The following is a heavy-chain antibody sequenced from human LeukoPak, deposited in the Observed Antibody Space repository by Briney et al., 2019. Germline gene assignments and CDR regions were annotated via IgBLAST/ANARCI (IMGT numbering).Heavy chain of an antibody. CDR3: ARVGYDYNWYDAFDI. D-gene: IGHD1-1*01. V-gene: IGHV3-30*04. CDR1: AFTFSGYS. Sequence: GGSLRLSCVVSAFTFSGYSMHWVRQAPGKGLEWVAFISHDGSNKYCADSLKGRFTISRDNSKNTLFLQMNSLRPEDTAVYYCARVGYDYNWYDAFDIWGQGTMVTISS. J-gene: IGHJ3*02. CDR2: ISHDGSNK.